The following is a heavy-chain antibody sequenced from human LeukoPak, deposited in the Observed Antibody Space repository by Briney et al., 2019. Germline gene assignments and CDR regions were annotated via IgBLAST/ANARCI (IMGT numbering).Heavy chain of an antibody. CDR3: AGYYGSGTWFDP. CDR1: GFTFNNYA. J-gene: IGHJ5*02. CDR2: ISGSGGST. D-gene: IGHD3-10*01. V-gene: IGHV3-23*01. Sequence: PGGSLRLFCAASGFTFNNYAMSWVRQAPGKGLEWVSAISGSGGSTYYADSVKGRFTISRDNSKNTLYLQMNSLRAEDTAIYYCAGYYGSGTWFDPWGQGTLVTVSS.